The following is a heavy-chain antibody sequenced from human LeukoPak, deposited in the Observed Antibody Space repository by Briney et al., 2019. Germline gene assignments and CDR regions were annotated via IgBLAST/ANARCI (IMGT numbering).Heavy chain of an antibody. CDR3: ARDAEKTYYYDSSGFRYFDY. D-gene: IGHD3-22*01. J-gene: IGHJ4*02. V-gene: IGHV3-30*02. CDR2: IRYDGSNK. CDR1: GFTFSSYE. Sequence: GGSLRLSCAASGFTFSSYEMNWVRQAPGKGLEWVAFIRYDGSNKYYADSVKGRFTISRDNSKNTLYLQMNSLRAEDTAVYYCARDAEKTYYYDSSGFRYFDYWGQGTLVTVSS.